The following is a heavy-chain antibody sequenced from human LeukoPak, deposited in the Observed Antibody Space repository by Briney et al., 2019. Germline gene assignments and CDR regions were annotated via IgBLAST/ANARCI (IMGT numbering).Heavy chain of an antibody. V-gene: IGHV1-69*01. CDR2: IIPIFGTA. D-gene: IGHD1-26*01. CDR1: GGTFSSYA. CDR3: ARDGTGSDAFDI. J-gene: IGHJ3*02. Sequence: GASVKVSCKASGGTFSSYAISWVRQAPGQGLEWMGGIIPIFGTANYAQKFQGRVTITADESTSTAYMELSSLRSEDTAVYYCARDGTGSDAFDIWGQGTMVTVSS.